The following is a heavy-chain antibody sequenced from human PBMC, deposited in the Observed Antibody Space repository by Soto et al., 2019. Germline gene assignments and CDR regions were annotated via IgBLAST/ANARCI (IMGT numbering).Heavy chain of an antibody. D-gene: IGHD3-16*01. CDR2: TDESGGI. V-gene: IGHV4-34*01. CDR3: AIGRWGNKY. CDR1: GGSFSPYY. J-gene: IGHJ4*02. Sequence: QVQLQQWGTGLLKSSETLSLNCAVYGGSFSPYYWSWVRQPPGKGLEWIGETDESGGIYYNPSLKSPVTVSLATSKKQFSLEVKSVTAADTAVYYCAIGRWGNKYWGQGTLVTVSS.